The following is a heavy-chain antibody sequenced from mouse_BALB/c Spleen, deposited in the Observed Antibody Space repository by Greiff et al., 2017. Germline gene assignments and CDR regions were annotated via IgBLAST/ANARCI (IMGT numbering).Heavy chain of an antibody. CDR2: INPSTGYT. Sequence: VQLQQSGAELAKPGASVKMSCKASGYTFTSYWMHWVKQRPGQGLEWIGYINPSTGYTEYNQKFKDKATLTADKSSSTAYMQLSSLTSEDSAVYYCERQEVITTVEGDFDYWGQGTTLTVSS. D-gene: IGHD1-1*01. CDR1: GYTFTSYW. CDR3: ERQEVITTVEGDFDY. J-gene: IGHJ2*01. V-gene: IGHV1-7*01.